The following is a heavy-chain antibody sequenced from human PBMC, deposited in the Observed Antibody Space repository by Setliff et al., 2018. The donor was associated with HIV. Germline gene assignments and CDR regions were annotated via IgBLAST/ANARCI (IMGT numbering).Heavy chain of an antibody. CDR2: SYTSGST. Sequence: PSETLSLTCNVSGGSISGYFWTWIRQPAGKGLEWIGRSYTSGSTNYNPSLKSRLSMSIDTSKNHFSLRLTSVTAADPAVYYCARDLPELTGRSFDPWGQGIQVTVSS. CDR3: ARDLPELTGRSFDP. J-gene: IGHJ5*02. CDR1: GGSISGYF. D-gene: IGHD7-27*01. V-gene: IGHV4-4*07.